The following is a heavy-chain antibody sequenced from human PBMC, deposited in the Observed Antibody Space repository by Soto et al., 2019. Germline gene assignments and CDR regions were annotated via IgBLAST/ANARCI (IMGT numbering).Heavy chain of an antibody. CDR3: ARDPSPDSSGWYYFDY. D-gene: IGHD6-19*01. CDR1: GFTFKTYT. Sequence: VQLEESGGALVQPGGSLRLSCAASGFTFKTYTMNWVRQAPGKGLEWVSYIGTSGTPVYYADSVKGRFTISRDNAKNSLFLQMHSLRDEDTALYFCARDPSPDSSGWYYFDYWGQGTLVTVSS. CDR2: IGTSGTPV. V-gene: IGHV3-48*02. J-gene: IGHJ4*02.